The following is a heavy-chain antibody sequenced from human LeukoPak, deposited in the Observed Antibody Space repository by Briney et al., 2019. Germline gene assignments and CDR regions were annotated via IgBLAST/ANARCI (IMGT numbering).Heavy chain of an antibody. Sequence: SGGSLRLSCVASGFTFSSYAMSWVRQAPGKGLEWVSAISGSGGSTYYADSVKGRFTISRDNSKNTLYLQMNSLRAEDTAVYYCAKASYDSSGYYYHYWGQGTLVTVSS. V-gene: IGHV3-23*01. CDR3: AKASYDSSGYYYHY. D-gene: IGHD3-22*01. CDR1: GFTFSSYA. CDR2: ISGSGGST. J-gene: IGHJ4*02.